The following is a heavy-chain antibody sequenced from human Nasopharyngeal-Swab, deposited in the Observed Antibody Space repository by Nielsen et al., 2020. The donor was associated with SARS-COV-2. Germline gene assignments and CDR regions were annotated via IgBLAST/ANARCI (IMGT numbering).Heavy chain of an antibody. D-gene: IGHD6-13*01. CDR2: IYYSGST. Sequence: WGGQPPGKGLEGIGSIYYSGSTYYNPSLKSRVTISEDTSKNKFSLKLSTVTAADTAVYYCARIFPYSSSWYGKYYFDYWGQGTLVTVSS. CDR3: ARIFPYSSSWYGKYYFDY. V-gene: IGHV4-39*01. J-gene: IGHJ4*02.